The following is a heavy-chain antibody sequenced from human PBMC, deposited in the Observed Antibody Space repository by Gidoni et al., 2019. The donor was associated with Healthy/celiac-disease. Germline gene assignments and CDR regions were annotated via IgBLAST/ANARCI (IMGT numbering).Heavy chain of an antibody. J-gene: IGHJ4*02. CDR1: GGSISSGSYY. CDR3: ARAPRLVTFDY. Sequence: QVQLQESGPGLVKRSQTLSLTCTVSGGSISSGSYYWSWIRQPAGKGLEWIGRIYTSGSTNYNPSLKSRVTISVDTSKNQFSLKLSSVTAADTAVYYCARAPRLVTFDYWGQGTLVTVSS. CDR2: IYTSGST. V-gene: IGHV4-61*02. D-gene: IGHD3-9*01.